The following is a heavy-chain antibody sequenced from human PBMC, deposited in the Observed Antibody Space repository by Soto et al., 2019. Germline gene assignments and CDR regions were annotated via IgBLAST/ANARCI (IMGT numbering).Heavy chain of an antibody. D-gene: IGHD1-26*01. CDR1: GFTFSSYA. V-gene: IGHV3-23*01. CDR2: ISGSGGST. J-gene: IGHJ3*02. CDR3: RGSRGYRDAFDI. Sequence: VGSLRLSGAASGFTFSSYAMSWVRQAPGKGLEWVSAISGSGGSTYYADSVKGRFTISRDNAKNSLYLQMNSLRAEDTAVYYCRGSRGYRDAFDIWGQGTMVTVSS.